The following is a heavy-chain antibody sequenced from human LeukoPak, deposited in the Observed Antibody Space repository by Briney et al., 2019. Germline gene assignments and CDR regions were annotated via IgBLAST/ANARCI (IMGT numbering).Heavy chain of an antibody. CDR2: IYYSGST. CDR1: GGSISSGDYY. Sequence: SETLSLTCTVSGGSISSGDYYWSWIRQPPGKGLEWIGYIYYSGSTYYNPSLKSRVTISVDTSKNQFSLKLSSVTAADTAVYYCARADVVVVAAVGYWGQGTLVTVSS. D-gene: IGHD2-15*01. J-gene: IGHJ4*02. V-gene: IGHV4-30-4*01. CDR3: ARADVVVVAAVGY.